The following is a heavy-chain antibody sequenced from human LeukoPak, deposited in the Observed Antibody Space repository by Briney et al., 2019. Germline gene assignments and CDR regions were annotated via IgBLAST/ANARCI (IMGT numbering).Heavy chain of an antibody. J-gene: IGHJ4*02. V-gene: IGHV3-21*01. CDR2: ISVSNTYI. D-gene: IGHD2-21*01. CDR1: GCTFSSYS. CDR3: ARGSVGDFDY. Sequence: GGSLRLSCAASGCTFSSYSMNWVRQAPGKGLEWVSSISVSNTYIYYTDSLKGRFTVSRDNAKNSLYLQMNSLRAEDTAVYYCARGSVGDFDYWGQGTLVTVSS.